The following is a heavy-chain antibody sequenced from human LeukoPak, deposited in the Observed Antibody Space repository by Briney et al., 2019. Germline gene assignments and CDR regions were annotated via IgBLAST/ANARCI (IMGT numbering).Heavy chain of an antibody. Sequence: GASVKVSCKASGYTFTSYYMHWVRQATGQGLEWMGWMNPDSGNTGYAQKFQGRVTMTRNTSISTAYMELSSLRSEDTAVYYCARRPSKYYDILTGYYRSEFDYWGQGTLVTVSS. D-gene: IGHD3-9*01. CDR3: ARRPSKYYDILTGYYRSEFDY. J-gene: IGHJ4*02. CDR2: MNPDSGNT. CDR1: GYTFTSYY. V-gene: IGHV1-8*02.